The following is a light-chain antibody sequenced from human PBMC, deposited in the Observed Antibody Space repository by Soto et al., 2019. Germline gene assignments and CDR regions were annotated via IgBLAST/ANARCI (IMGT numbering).Light chain of an antibody. CDR2: DAS. CDR3: QHYNNWPPMYT. V-gene: IGKV3-15*01. J-gene: IGKJ2*01. CDR1: QSVSSN. Sequence: EIVMTQSPATLSVSPGERATLSCRASQSVSSNLAWYQQKPGQAPRLLIYDASTRATGIPARFSGSGSGTEFTRTISSLQSEDFAVYYCQHYNNWPPMYTFGQGTKLEIK.